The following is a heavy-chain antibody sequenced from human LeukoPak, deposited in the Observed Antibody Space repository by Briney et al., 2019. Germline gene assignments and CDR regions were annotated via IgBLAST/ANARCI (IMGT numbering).Heavy chain of an antibody. J-gene: IGHJ4*02. D-gene: IGHD5-12*01. CDR3: ARRYSGYDYEDI. CDR1: GFTFSSYS. Sequence: GGSLRLSCAASGFTFSSYSMNWVRQAPGKGLEWVSSISSSSIYIYYADSVKGRFTISRDNAKNSLYLQMDSLRAEDTAVYYCARRYSGYDYEDIWGQGTLVTVSS. CDR2: ISSSSIYI. V-gene: IGHV3-21*01.